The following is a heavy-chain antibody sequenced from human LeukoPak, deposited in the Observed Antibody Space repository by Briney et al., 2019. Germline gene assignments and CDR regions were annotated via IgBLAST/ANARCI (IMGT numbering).Heavy chain of an antibody. D-gene: IGHD3-10*01. V-gene: IGHV4-34*01. Sequence: SETLSLTCAVYGGSFSGYYWSWIRQPPGKGLEWIGEINHSGSTNYNPSLKSRVTISVDTSKNQFSLKLSSVTAADTAVYYCARHRSYSGLWFGELRSKYFDYWGQGTLVTVSS. CDR1: GGSFSGYY. CDR2: INHSGST. J-gene: IGHJ4*02. CDR3: ARHRSYSGLWFGELRSKYFDY.